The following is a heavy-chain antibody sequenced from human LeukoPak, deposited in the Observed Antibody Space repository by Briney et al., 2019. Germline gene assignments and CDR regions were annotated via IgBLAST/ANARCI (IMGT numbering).Heavy chain of an antibody. J-gene: IGHJ4*02. CDR3: ARDHGSYYPTYYFDY. V-gene: IGHV1-3*03. CDR2: INAGNGNT. CDR1: GYTFTNYA. Sequence: ASVKVSCKASGYTFTNYAMHWVRQAPGQRLGWMGWINAGNGNTKYSQEFQGRVTITRDTSASTAYMELSSLRSEDMAVYYCARDHGSYYPTYYFDYWGQGTLVTVSS. D-gene: IGHD1-26*01.